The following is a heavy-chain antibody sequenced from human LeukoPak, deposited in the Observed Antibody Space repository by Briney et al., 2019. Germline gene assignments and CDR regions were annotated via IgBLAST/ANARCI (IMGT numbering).Heavy chain of an antibody. CDR1: GFPFSSHS. D-gene: IGHD2-15*01. J-gene: IGHJ5*02. Sequence: NTGGALRLSCAASGFPFSSHSINWVRQAPGKGLEWVSSICCRSSNIYYADSAKGRFTSSRDSAKNSVYLQINSLRAEDTAVYYCAGGCLKSDGLCWFDPWGQGTLVTVSS. CDR3: AGGCLKSDGLCWFDP. V-gene: IGHV3-21*01. CDR2: ICCRSSNI.